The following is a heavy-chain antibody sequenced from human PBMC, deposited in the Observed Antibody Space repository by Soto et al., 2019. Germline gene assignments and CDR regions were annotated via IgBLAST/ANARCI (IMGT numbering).Heavy chain of an antibody. J-gene: IGHJ3*02. V-gene: IGHV5-51*01. CDR3: ARPHYYDSSGQIGNDAFDI. CDR2: IYPGDSDT. D-gene: IGHD3-22*01. CDR1: GYSFTSYW. Sequence: PGESLKISCQGSGYSFTSYWIGWVRQMPGKGLEWMGIIYPGDSDTRYSPSFQGQVTISADKSISTAYLQWSSLKASDTAMYYCARPHYYDSSGQIGNDAFDIWGQGTMVTVS.